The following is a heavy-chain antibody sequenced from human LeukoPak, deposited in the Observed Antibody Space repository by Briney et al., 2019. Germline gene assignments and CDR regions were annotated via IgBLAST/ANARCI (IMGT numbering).Heavy chain of an antibody. Sequence: GGSRRLSCADSGVMFRNYDMDWVRHAPGKGLEWVSAIIASGGTTYYADSVKGRFTISRDNSKNTLFLQMNSLRAEDTAVYYCAKDFGDRFYHFDSWGQGTLVTVSS. CDR3: AKDFGDRFYHFDS. CDR1: GVMFRNYD. CDR2: IIASGGTT. V-gene: IGHV3-23*01. J-gene: IGHJ4*02. D-gene: IGHD4-17*01.